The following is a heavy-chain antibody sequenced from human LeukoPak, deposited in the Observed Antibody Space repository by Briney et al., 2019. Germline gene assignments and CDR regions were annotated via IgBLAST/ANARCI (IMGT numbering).Heavy chain of an antibody. J-gene: IGHJ3*02. CDR2: IKEDGSEK. CDR1: GFTFSDYW. Sequence: GGSLRLSCAASGFTFSDYWMNWVRRAPGQGLEWVANIKEDGSEKYYIDSVKGRFTISRDNAKNSMSLQMNSLRVEDTAVYYCARDQPTYSSSLSDIWGQGTMVTVSS. D-gene: IGHD6-13*01. CDR3: ARDQPTYSSSLSDI. V-gene: IGHV3-7*01.